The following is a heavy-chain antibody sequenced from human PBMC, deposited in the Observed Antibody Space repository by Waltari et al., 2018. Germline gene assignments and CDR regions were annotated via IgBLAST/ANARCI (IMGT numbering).Heavy chain of an antibody. V-gene: IGHV3-9*01. CDR3: AKGLSGDTAMGLDY. CDR2: ISWNIGSI. J-gene: IGHJ4*02. D-gene: IGHD5-18*01. Sequence: EVQLVESGGGLVQPGRSLRLSCAASGFTFVDYAMHWVRQAPGKGLEWVSGISWNIGSIGYADSVKGRFTISRDNAKNSLYLQMNSLRAEDTALYYCAKGLSGDTAMGLDYWGQGTLVTVSS. CDR1: GFTFVDYA.